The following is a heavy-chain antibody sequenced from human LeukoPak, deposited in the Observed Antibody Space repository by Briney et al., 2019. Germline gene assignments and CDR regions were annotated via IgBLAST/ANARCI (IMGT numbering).Heavy chain of an antibody. CDR2: INPNSGGT. D-gene: IGHD3-10*01. V-gene: IGHV1-2*06. J-gene: IGHJ5*02. CDR3: ARAPPNSGSYYRLHSWFDP. Sequence: GASVKVSCKASGYTFTDYYMHWVRQAPGQGLEWMGRINPNSGGTNYAQKFQVRVTMTRDTSISTAYMELSSLRSDDTAVYYCARAPPNSGSYYRLHSWFDPWGQGALVTVSS. CDR1: GYTFTDYY.